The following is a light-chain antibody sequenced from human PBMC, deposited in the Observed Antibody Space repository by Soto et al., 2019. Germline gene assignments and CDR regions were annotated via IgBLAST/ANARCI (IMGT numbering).Light chain of an antibody. J-gene: IGLJ2*01. CDR3: SLSYSDAVI. CDR1: TGPVTNGHY. CDR2: DTK. Sequence: QAVVTQEPSLTVSPGGTVTLTCGSTTGPVTNGHYPYWFQQKPGQAPWTLIYDTKNKHSWTPARFSGSLLGGKAALTLSGAQHDDEATYFCSLSYSDAVIFGGGTKLTVL. V-gene: IGLV7-46*01.